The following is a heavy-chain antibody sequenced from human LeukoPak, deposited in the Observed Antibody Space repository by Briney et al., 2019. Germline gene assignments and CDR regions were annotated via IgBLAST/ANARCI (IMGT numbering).Heavy chain of an antibody. CDR1: GGTFSSYA. Sequence: SVKVSCKASGGTFSSYAISWVRQAPGQGLEWMGGIIPIFGTANYAQKFQGRVTITADKSTSTAYMELSRLRSDDTAVYYCARDPGRDYYYMDVWGKGTTVTVSS. CDR3: ARDPGRDYYYMDV. CDR2: IIPIFGTA. J-gene: IGHJ6*03. V-gene: IGHV1-69*06.